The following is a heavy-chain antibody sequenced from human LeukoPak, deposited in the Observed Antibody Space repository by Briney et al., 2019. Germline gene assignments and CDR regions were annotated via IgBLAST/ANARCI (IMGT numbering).Heavy chain of an antibody. Sequence: GESLKISCKGSGYTFSSYWIGWVRQMPGQGLEWMGIIYPDDSDTRYSPSFQGQVTISADKSISTAYRQWSSLKASDTAMYYCARLAYCSNDVCYSNYYYSMDVWGKGTRSPSP. CDR1: GYTFSSYW. D-gene: IGHD2-8*01. V-gene: IGHV5-51*01. CDR3: ARLAYCSNDVCYSNYYYSMDV. CDR2: IYPDDSDT. J-gene: IGHJ6*03.